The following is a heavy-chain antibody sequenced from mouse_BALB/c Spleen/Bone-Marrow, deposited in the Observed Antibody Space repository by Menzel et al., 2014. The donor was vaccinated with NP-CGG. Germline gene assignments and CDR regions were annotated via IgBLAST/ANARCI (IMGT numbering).Heavy chain of an antibody. V-gene: IGHV1S137*01. CDR1: GYTFTDYG. D-gene: IGHD3-3*01. CDR2: ISTYYGDA. J-gene: IGHJ1*01. Sequence: VMLVESGAELVRPGVSVKISCKGSGYTFTDYGMHWVKQSHAKSLEWIGVISTYYGDASYNQKFKGKATMTVDKSSSTAYMELAGLTSEDSAIYYCAREGDTNFDVWGAGTTVTVSS. CDR3: AREGDTNFDV.